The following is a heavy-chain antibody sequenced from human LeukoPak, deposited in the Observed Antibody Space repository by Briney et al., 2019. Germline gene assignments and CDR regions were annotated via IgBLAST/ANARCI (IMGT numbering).Heavy chain of an antibody. V-gene: IGHV3-23*01. Sequence: GGSLRLSCAASGFTFSNAWMSWVRQAPGKGLEWVSAISGSGESTYYADSVKGRFTISRENSKSTLYLQMNSLRAEDTALYYCAKARGYSSSSENNWFDPWGQGTLVTVSS. CDR1: GFTFSNAW. J-gene: IGHJ5*02. CDR3: AKARGYSSSSENNWFDP. CDR2: ISGSGEST. D-gene: IGHD6-6*01.